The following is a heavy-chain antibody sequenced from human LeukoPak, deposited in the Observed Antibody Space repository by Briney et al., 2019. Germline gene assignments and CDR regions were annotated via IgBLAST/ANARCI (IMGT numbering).Heavy chain of an antibody. CDR1: GYTFTSYG. CDR2: ISAYNGNT. J-gene: IGHJ4*02. D-gene: IGHD1-1*01. Sequence: ASVKVSCKASGYTFTSYGISWVRQAPGQGLEWMGWISAYNGNTNYAQKLQGRVTMTTDTSTSTAHMELRSLRSDDTAVYYCARAPGTTTGGYWGQGTLVTVSS. V-gene: IGHV1-18*04. CDR3: ARAPGTTTGGY.